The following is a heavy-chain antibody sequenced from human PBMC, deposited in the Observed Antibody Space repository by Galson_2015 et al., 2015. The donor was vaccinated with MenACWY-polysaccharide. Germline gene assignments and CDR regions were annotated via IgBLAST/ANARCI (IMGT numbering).Heavy chain of an antibody. CDR2: ISYDGSNK. CDR3: TRTYCSRTTCYAPDQPGFDF. D-gene: IGHD2-2*01. J-gene: IGHJ4*02. V-gene: IGHV3-30-3*01. Sequence: SLRLSCAASGFTFSSYAMHWVRQAPDKGLEWVAVISYDGSNKYFADSVKGRFTISRDNSKNMMYLQMSSLRAEDTAVYYCTRTYCSRTTCYAPDQPGFDFWGQRTLVTVSS. CDR1: GFTFSSYA.